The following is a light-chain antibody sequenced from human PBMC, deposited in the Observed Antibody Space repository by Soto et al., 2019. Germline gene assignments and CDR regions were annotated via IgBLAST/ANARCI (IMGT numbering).Light chain of an antibody. V-gene: IGKV1-39*01. CDR1: QSISSY. Sequence: SQMTPSPSSLSASVGDRVTITCRASQSISSYLNWYQQKPGKAPKLLIYAASSLQSGVPSRFSGSGSGTDFTLTISSLQPEDFATYYCQQSYSTLITFGQGTRLEIK. CDR2: AAS. J-gene: IGKJ5*01. CDR3: QQSYSTLIT.